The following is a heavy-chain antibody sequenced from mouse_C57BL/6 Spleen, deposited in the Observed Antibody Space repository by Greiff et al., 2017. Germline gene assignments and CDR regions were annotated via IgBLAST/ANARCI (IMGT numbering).Heavy chain of an antibody. CDR2: IYPGDGDT. Sequence: QVHVKQSGAELVKPGASVKISCKASGYAFSSYWMNWVKQRPGKGLGWIGQIYPGDGDTNYNGKFKGKATLTADKSSSTAYMQLSSLTSEDSAVYFCARFLDGKLDYWGQGTTLTVSS. D-gene: IGHD2-3*01. V-gene: IGHV1-80*01. J-gene: IGHJ2*01. CDR3: ARFLDGKLDY. CDR1: GYAFSSYW.